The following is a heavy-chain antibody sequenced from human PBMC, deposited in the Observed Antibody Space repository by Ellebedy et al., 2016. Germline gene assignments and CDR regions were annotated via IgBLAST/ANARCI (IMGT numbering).Heavy chain of an antibody. Sequence: GESLKISXTASGLNFNTFFMSWVRRAPGKGLEWVATISAGGDITFSADSVKGRFTISRDNSRDTLYLQMNSLRAEDTAVYYCYYGHYSASWGQGTLVTVSS. D-gene: IGHD4-17*01. CDR2: ISAGGDIT. V-gene: IGHV3-23*01. CDR3: YYGHYSAS. J-gene: IGHJ4*02. CDR1: GLNFNTFF.